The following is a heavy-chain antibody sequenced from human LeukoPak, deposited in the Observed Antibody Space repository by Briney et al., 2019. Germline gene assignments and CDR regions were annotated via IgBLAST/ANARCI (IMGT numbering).Heavy chain of an antibody. D-gene: IGHD4/OR15-4a*01. CDR1: GYTFTSYG. CDR2: ISAYNGNT. CDR3: ARARMVLIYYYGMDV. Sequence: ASVKVSCTASGYTFTSYGISWVRQAPGQGLEWMGWISAYNGNTNYAQKLQGRATMTTDTSTSTAYMELRSLRSDDTAVYYCARARMVLIYYYGMDVWGQGTTVTVSS. J-gene: IGHJ6*02. V-gene: IGHV1-18*01.